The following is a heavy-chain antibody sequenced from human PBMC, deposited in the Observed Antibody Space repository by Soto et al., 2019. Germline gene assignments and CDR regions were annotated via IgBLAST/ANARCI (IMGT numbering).Heavy chain of an antibody. CDR3: AREGRSSWPSFDY. CDR2: IWYDGSNK. CDR1: GFTFSSYG. V-gene: IGHV3-33*01. Sequence: PGGSLRLSCAASGFTFSSYGMHWVRQAPGKGLEWVAVIWYDGSNKYYADSVKGRFTISRDNSKNTLYLQMNSLRAEDTAVYYCAREGRSSWPSFDYWGQGTLVTVSS. J-gene: IGHJ4*02. D-gene: IGHD6-13*01.